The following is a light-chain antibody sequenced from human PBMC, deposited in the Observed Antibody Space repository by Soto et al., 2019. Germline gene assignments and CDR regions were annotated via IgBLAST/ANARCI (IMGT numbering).Light chain of an antibody. CDR3: SSYTSNSTPYV. V-gene: IGLV2-14*01. CDR2: EVS. CDR1: SSDVGGYNY. J-gene: IGLJ1*01. Sequence: QPASVSGSPGQSITISCTGTSSDVGGYNYVSWYQQHPGKAPKLMIYEVSKWPSGVSDRFSGSMSGNTASLTISGLQAEDEADYYCSSYTSNSTPYVFGTGTKVTVL.